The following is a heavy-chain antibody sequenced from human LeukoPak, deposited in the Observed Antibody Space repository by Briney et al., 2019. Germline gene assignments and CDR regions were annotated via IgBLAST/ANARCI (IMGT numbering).Heavy chain of an antibody. CDR1: GGSISSSSYY. Sequence: PSETLSLTCTVSGGSISSSSYYWGWIRQPPGKGLEWIGSIYYSGNTYYNPSLKSRVTISVDTSKNQFSLKLSSVTAADTAVYYCASYYYDSSGYWSFHHWGQGTLVTVSS. D-gene: IGHD3-22*01. CDR3: ASYYYDSSGYWSFHH. CDR2: IYYSGNT. J-gene: IGHJ1*01. V-gene: IGHV4-39*01.